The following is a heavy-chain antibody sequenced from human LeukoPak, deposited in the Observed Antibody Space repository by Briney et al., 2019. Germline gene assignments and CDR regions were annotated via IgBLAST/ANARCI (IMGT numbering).Heavy chain of an antibody. CDR1: GFTFSSSA. Sequence: GGSLRLSCAASGFTFSSSAMSWVRQAPGKGLAWVSSITDSGDSKYYADSVKGRFTISRDNSKNTLYLQMNSLRAEDTAVYYCAKDSPVATRWGQGTLVTVSS. J-gene: IGHJ4*02. CDR3: AKDSPVATR. D-gene: IGHD1-26*01. CDR2: ITDSGDSK. V-gene: IGHV3-23*01.